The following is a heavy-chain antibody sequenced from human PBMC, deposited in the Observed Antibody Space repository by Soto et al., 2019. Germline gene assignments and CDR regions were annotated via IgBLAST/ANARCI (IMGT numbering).Heavy chain of an antibody. CDR3: GRLRTEGASTGLDV. V-gene: IGHV4-4*07. CDR1: GGSISSYY. J-gene: IGHJ6*04. Sequence: SETLSLTCTVSGGSISSYYWTWIRQPPGKGLEWIGRIYTSGSTNYNPSLKSRITMSVDTSKNQFSLKPSSVTAADAAVYYCGRLRTEGASTGLDVWGKGTPVTDSS. CDR2: IYTSGST.